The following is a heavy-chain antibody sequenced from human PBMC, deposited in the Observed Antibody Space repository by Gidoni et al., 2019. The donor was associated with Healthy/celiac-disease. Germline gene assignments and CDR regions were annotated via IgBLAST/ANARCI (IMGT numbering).Heavy chain of an antibody. Sequence: EVQLVESGGGLVKPGGSLRLSCAASGFTFSSYSMNWVRQAPGKGLEWVSSISSSSSYIYYADSVKGRFTISRDNAKNSLYLQMNSLRAEDTAVYYCARLCTGGVCYAGDTYWGQGTLVTVSS. CDR1: GFTFSSYS. J-gene: IGHJ4*02. D-gene: IGHD2-8*02. V-gene: IGHV3-21*01. CDR2: ISSSSSYI. CDR3: ARLCTGGVCYAGDTY.